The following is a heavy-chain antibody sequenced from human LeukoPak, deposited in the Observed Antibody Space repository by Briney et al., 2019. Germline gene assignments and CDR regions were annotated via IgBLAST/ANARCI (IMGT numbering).Heavy chain of an antibody. CDR1: GYSFTSNY. Sequence: GASVKVSCKVSGYSFTSNYIHWVRQAPGQGLEWMGMIYPRDGSTSYAQRFQDRVTVTRDTSTSTVHMELSGLRSEDTAVYYCARDKEGFAYWGQGTLVTVSS. V-gene: IGHV1-46*01. J-gene: IGHJ4*02. CDR2: IYPRDGST. CDR3: ARDKEGFAY.